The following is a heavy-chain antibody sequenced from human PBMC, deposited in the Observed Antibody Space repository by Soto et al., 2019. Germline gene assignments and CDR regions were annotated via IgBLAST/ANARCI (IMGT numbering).Heavy chain of an antibody. CDR2: IYYSGST. CDR3: ARQGSGSYNAFDI. V-gene: IGHV4-39*01. CDR1: GGSISGSSYY. Sequence: PSETLSLTYTVSGGSISGSSYYWGWIRQPPGKGLEWIGTIYYSGSTYYNPSLKSRVTISVDTSKNQFSLKLSSVTAADTAVYYCARQGSGSYNAFDIWGQGTVVTVSS. J-gene: IGHJ3*02. D-gene: IGHD1-26*01.